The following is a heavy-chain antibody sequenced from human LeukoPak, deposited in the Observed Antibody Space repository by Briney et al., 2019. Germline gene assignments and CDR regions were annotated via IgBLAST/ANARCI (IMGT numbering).Heavy chain of an antibody. D-gene: IGHD2-15*01. CDR3: ASHCSGGSCYADY. CDR2: INHSGST. Sequence: PSETLSLTCAVYGGSFSGYYWSWILQPPGKGLEWIGEINHSGSTNYNPSLKSRVTISVDTSKNQFSLKLSSVTAADTAVYYCASHCSGGSCYADYWGQGTLVTVSS. CDR1: GGSFSGYY. V-gene: IGHV4-34*01. J-gene: IGHJ4*02.